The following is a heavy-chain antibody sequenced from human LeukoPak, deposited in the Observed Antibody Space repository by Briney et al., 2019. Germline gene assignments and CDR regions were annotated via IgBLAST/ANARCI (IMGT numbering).Heavy chain of an antibody. D-gene: IGHD3-3*01. CDR3: GRDFTRYDFWSGEFASY. CDR1: GFTFSSYS. Sequence: MTGGSLRLSCAASGFTFSSYSMNWVRQAPGKGLEWVSSISSSSSYIYYADSVKGRFTISRDNAKNSLYLQMNSLRAEDAAVYYCGRDFTRYDFWSGEFASYWGQGTRVTVSS. V-gene: IGHV3-21*03. CDR2: ISSSSSYI. J-gene: IGHJ4*02.